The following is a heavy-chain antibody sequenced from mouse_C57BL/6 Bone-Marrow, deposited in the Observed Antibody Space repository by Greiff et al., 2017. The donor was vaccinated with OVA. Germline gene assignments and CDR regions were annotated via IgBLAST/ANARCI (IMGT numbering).Heavy chain of an antibody. CDR3: ARAYYSNYVAWFAY. Sequence: QVQLKQPGAELVKPGASVKLSCKASGYTFTSYWMHWVKQRPGRGLEWIGRIDPNSGGTKYNEKFKCKATLTVDKPSSTAYMQLSSLTSEDAAVYYCARAYYSNYVAWFAYWGQGTLVTVSA. D-gene: IGHD2-5*01. CDR2: IDPNSGGT. J-gene: IGHJ3*01. V-gene: IGHV1-72*01. CDR1: GYTFTSYW.